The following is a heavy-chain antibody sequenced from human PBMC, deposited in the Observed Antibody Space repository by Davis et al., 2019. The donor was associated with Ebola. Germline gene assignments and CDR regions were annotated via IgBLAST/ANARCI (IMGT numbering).Heavy chain of an antibody. D-gene: IGHD2-15*01. CDR1: GGSISSGTYY. Sequence: PGGSLRLSCSVSGGSISSGTYYWGWIRQPPGKGLEWIGSGFHSGNTYYNPSLKSRVTISVDTSKNHFSLELSSVTAADEAVYFCARGWGYCGDGPCVRYNWFDPWGQGTLVTVSS. CDR2: GFHSGNT. J-gene: IGHJ5*02. V-gene: IGHV4-39*02. CDR3: ARGWGYCGDGPCVRYNWFDP.